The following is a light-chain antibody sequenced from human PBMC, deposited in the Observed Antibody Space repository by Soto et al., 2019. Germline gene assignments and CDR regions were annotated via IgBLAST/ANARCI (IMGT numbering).Light chain of an antibody. Sequence: DIRMTQSPSSLYASVGDRVTITCRASQNIDISLAWFQQRPGQAPKVLIYAASGLASGVPSTFSGSGSGTEFTLTISSRQPDDFANYFCQHYDPFSWEFGQGTKV. V-gene: IGKV1-5*01. CDR3: QHYDPFSWE. CDR1: QNIDIS. CDR2: AAS. J-gene: IGKJ1*01.